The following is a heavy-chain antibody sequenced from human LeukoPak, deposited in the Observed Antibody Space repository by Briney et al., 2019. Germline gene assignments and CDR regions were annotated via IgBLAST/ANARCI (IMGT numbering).Heavy chain of an antibody. CDR1: GFTFSGSA. CDR3: ARDMQLST. CDR2: ISYSGANS. Sequence: GGSLRLSCAASGFTFSGSAMSWGRQARGEELEWVSLISYSGANSYYTDSVRGRFTISRDNSKDTLFLQMNSLRAEDTAIYYCARDMQLSTWGLGTMVTVSS. D-gene: IGHD3-16*02. J-gene: IGHJ3*01. V-gene: IGHV3-23*01.